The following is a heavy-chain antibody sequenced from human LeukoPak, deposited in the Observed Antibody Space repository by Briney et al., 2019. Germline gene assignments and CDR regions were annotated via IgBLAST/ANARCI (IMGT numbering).Heavy chain of an antibody. CDR1: GFTFSSYE. CDR2: ISSSSSYI. V-gene: IGHV3-21*01. J-gene: IGHJ4*02. D-gene: IGHD4-17*01. Sequence: GGSLRLSCAVSGFTFSSYEMNWVRQAPGKGLEWVSSISSSSSYIYYADSVKGRFTISRDNAKNSLYLQMNSLRAEDTAVYYCARDGTVTTAPFDYWGQGTLVTVSS. CDR3: ARDGTVTTAPFDY.